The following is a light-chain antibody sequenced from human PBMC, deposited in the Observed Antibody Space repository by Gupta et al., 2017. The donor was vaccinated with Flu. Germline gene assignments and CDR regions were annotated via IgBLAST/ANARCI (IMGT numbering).Light chain of an antibody. CDR1: QSVISNY. CDR3: QLDSSSLLT. V-gene: IGKV3-20*01. CDR2: DVS. J-gene: IGKJ4*01. Sequence: GTLSLSPGERATRSCRASQSVISNYLVWYQQKPGQAPRLLIYDVSSRATGIPDRFRGSGSGTXFTLTIXRLEPEDFAVYYCQLDSSSLLTFGXGTKVEIK.